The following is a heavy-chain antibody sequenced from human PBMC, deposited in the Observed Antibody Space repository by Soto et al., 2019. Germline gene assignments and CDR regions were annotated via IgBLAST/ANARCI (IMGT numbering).Heavy chain of an antibody. CDR2: ISGSGGST. CDR1: GLPFSSYA. J-gene: IGHJ5*02. CDR3: ATPITGTPGGWFDP. D-gene: IGHD1-20*01. V-gene: IGHV3-23*01. Sequence: AGGSLRLSCAASGLPFSSYAMSWVRQAPWKGLEWASAISGSGGSTYYADSVKGRFTISRDNSKNTLYQQMNSLRAEDTAVYYCATPITGTPGGWFDPWGQGTLVTVSS.